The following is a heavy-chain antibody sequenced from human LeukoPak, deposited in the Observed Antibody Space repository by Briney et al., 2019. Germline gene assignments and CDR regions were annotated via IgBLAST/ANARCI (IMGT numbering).Heavy chain of an antibody. CDR3: ARDGGHDYVWGSYRNARSYYFDY. J-gene: IGHJ4*02. Sequence: SVKVSCKASGGTFSSYAISWVRQAPGQGLEWMGGIIPIFGTANYAQKFQGRVMITADESTSTAYMELSSLRSEDTAVYYCARDGGHDYVWGSYRNARSYYFDYWGQGTLVTVSS. V-gene: IGHV1-69*01. CDR2: IIPIFGTA. CDR1: GGTFSSYA. D-gene: IGHD3-16*02.